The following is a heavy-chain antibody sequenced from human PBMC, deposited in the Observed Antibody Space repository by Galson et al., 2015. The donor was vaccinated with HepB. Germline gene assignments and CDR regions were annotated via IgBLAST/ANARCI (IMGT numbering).Heavy chain of an antibody. J-gene: IGHJ6*02. D-gene: IGHD5-18*01. Sequence: SLRLSCAGSGFTFFRYEMNWVRQAPGKGLEWVSYISSSSSIIHYGDSVKGRFTISRDNAKNSVSLQMNSLRVEDTAVYYCAGAYSYGSSNYYYGMDIWGQGTTVTVSS. V-gene: IGHV3-48*03. CDR3: AGAYSYGSSNYYYGMDI. CDR2: ISSSSSII. CDR1: GFTFFRYE.